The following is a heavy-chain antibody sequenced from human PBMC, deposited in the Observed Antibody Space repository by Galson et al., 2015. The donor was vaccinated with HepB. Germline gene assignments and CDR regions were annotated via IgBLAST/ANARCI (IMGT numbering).Heavy chain of an antibody. D-gene: IGHD3-22*01. CDR1: GGTFSSYA. Sequence: SVKVSCKASGGTFSSYAISWVRQAPGQGLEWMGGIIPIFGSANYAQKFQGRVTITADESTSTAYMELSSLRSEDTAVYYCARVGGAGGDTMINWFDPWGQGTLVAVSS. CDR2: IIPIFGSA. CDR3: ARVGGAGGDTMINWFDP. J-gene: IGHJ5*02. V-gene: IGHV1-69*13.